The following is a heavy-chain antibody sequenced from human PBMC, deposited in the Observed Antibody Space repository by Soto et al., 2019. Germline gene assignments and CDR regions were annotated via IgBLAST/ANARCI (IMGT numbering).Heavy chain of an antibody. Sequence: SVKVSCKASGGTLSSYAISWVRQAPGQGLEWMGGIIPIFGTANYAQKFQGRVTITADESTSTAYMELSSLRSEDTAVYYCARDDRGKDIAAAGTGIQALYYYYYGMDVWGQGTTVTVSS. D-gene: IGHD6-13*01. CDR3: ARDDRGKDIAAAGTGIQALYYYYYGMDV. J-gene: IGHJ6*02. CDR2: IIPIFGTA. V-gene: IGHV1-69*13. CDR1: GGTLSSYA.